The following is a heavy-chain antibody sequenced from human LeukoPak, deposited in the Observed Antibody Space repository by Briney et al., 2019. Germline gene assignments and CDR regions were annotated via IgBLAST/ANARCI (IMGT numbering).Heavy chain of an antibody. Sequence: GGSLRLSCAASGFTFSRYWMSWVRQAPGKGLEWVANIKQDGSEKYYVDSVKGRFTISRDNAKNSLYLQMNSLRAEDTAVYYCARDHVTPGLLFDYWGQGTLVTVSS. D-gene: IGHD2-21*01. V-gene: IGHV3-7*01. CDR1: GFTFSRYW. CDR2: IKQDGSEK. CDR3: ARDHVTPGLLFDY. J-gene: IGHJ4*02.